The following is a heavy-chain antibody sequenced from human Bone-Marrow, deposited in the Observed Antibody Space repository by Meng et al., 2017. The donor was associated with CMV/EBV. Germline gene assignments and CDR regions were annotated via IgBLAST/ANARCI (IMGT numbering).Heavy chain of an antibody. D-gene: IGHD3-3*02. CDR1: GDTFSTFT. V-gene: IGHV1-69*04. J-gene: IGHJ6*02. CDR3: ARDHFSTGTLGLYYYYGMDV. CDR2: IIPMVGIP. Sequence: SVKVSCKASGDTFSTFTISWVRQAPGQGFEWMGRIIPMVGIPNNAQKFQDRVTMTTDTSTSTAYMELRSLRSDDTAVYYCARDHFSTGTLGLYYYYGMDVWGQGTTVTVPS.